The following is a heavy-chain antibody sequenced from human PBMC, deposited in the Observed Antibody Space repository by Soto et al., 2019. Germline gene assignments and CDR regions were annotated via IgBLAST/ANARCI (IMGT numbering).Heavy chain of an antibody. CDR3: ARESSSVYYYYYGMDV. D-gene: IGHD2-2*01. CDR2: INPNSGGT. J-gene: IGHJ6*02. V-gene: IGHV1-2*04. Sequence: ASVKVSCKASGYTFTGYYMHWVRQAPGQGLEWMGWINPNSGGTNYAQKFQGWVTMTRDTSISTAYMELSRLRSDDTAVYYCARESSSVYYYYYGMDVWGQGTTVTVSS. CDR1: GYTFTGYY.